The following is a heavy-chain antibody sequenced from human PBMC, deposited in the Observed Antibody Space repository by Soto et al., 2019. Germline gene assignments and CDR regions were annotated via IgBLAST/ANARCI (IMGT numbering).Heavy chain of an antibody. D-gene: IGHD1-26*01. CDR2: IYHSGST. V-gene: IGHV4-4*02. CDR1: GGTIRSSNW. CDR3: ARGWWEREGYLMDV. J-gene: IGHJ6*02. Sequence: SEPLSLTSAVSGGTIRSSNWWSWVRQPPGKGLEWIGEIYHSGSTNYNPSLKSRVTISVDKSKNQFSLKLSSVTAADTAVYYCARGWWEREGYLMDVWGQGTTVTVSS.